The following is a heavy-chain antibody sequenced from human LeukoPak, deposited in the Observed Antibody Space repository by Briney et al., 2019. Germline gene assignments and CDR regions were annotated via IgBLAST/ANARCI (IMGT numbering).Heavy chain of an antibody. V-gene: IGHV1-69*13. Sequence: SVKVSCKASGGTFSSYAISWVRQAPGQGLEWMGGIIPIFGTANYAQKFQGRVTITADESTSTAYMELSSLRSEDTAVYYCARDEEVYGSTPHYSMDVWAKGPRSPSP. D-gene: IGHD2-15*01. CDR2: IIPIFGTA. J-gene: IGHJ6*03. CDR1: GGTFSSYA. CDR3: ARDEEVYGSTPHYSMDV.